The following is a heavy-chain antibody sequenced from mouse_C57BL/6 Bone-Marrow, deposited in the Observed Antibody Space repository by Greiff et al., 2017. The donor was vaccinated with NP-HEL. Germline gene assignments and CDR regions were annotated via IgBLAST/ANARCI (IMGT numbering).Heavy chain of an antibody. D-gene: IGHD1-1*01. CDR3: ARSSYYYGSSLGPWFAY. V-gene: IGHV5-4*03. J-gene: IGHJ3*01. Sequence: EVKVVESGGGLVKPGGSLKLSCAASGFTFSSYAMSWVRQTPEKRLEWVATISDGGSYTYYPDNVKGRFTISSDNAKNNLYLQMSHLKSEDTAMYYCARSSYYYGSSLGPWFAYWGQGTLVTVSA. CDR1: GFTFSSYA. CDR2: ISDGGSYT.